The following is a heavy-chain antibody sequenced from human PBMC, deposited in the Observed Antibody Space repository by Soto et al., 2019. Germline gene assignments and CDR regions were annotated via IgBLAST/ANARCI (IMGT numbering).Heavy chain of an antibody. CDR3: ARDITDFWSGYYSAGFDY. D-gene: IGHD3-3*01. CDR2: IWYDGSNK. Sequence: ESGGGVVQPGRSLRLSCAASGFTFSSYGMHWVRQAPGKGLEWVAVIWYDGSNKYYADSVKGRFTISRDNSKNTLYLQMNSLRAEDTAVYYCARDITDFWSGYYSAGFDYWGQGTLVTVSS. J-gene: IGHJ4*02. V-gene: IGHV3-33*01. CDR1: GFTFSSYG.